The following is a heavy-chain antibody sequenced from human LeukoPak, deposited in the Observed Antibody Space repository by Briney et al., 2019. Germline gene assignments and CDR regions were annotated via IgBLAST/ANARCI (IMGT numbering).Heavy chain of an antibody. CDR2: IIGGGGRT. D-gene: IGHD6-13*01. Sequence: GGSLRLSCAASGFTFDDYAMHWVRQAPGKGLEWVSLIIGGGGRTYYADSVKGRFTISRDNSKNSLYLQMNSLSTEDTALYYCGKEGIAAAVHYYYHMDVWGKGPTVSVS. CDR1: GFTFDDYA. CDR3: GKEGIAAAVHYYYHMDV. J-gene: IGHJ6*03. V-gene: IGHV3-43*02.